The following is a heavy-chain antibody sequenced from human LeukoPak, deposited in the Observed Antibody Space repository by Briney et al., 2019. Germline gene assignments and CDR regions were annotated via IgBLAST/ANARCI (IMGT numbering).Heavy chain of an antibody. CDR2: IYDSGST. V-gene: IGHV4-59*01. Sequence: SETLSLTCTVSGGSIRSYYWSWIRQPPGKGLEWIGFIYDSGSTNYNPSLKSRVTISLDTSKNQFSLKLNSVTAADTAVYYCASHYGSGSFYSPFDYWGQGTLVTVSS. CDR1: GGSIRSYY. CDR3: ASHYGSGSFYSPFDY. J-gene: IGHJ4*02. D-gene: IGHD3-10*01.